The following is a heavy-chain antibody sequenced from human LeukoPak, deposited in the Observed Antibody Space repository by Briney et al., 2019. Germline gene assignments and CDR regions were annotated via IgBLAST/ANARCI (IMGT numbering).Heavy chain of an antibody. D-gene: IGHD2-2*01. Sequence: GGSLRLSCAASGFTFSSYWMNWARQAPGKGLEWVAVISYDGSNKYYADSVKGRFTISRDNSKNTLYLQINSLRAEDTAVYYCARDQYCSSTSCYYYYYYGMDVWGQGTTVTVSS. CDR3: ARDQYCSSTSCYYYYYYGMDV. CDR2: ISYDGSNK. V-gene: IGHV3-30-3*01. J-gene: IGHJ6*02. CDR1: GFTFSSYW.